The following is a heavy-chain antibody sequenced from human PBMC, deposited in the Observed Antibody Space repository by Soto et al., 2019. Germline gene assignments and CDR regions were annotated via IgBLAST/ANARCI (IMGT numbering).Heavy chain of an antibody. D-gene: IGHD5-18*01. CDR1: GFNFGSYA. Sequence: GGSLRLSCAATGFNFGSYAMGWVRQAPGKGLEWVSGVSGSGSSPYYADSVKGRLTISKDKSKNTLYLNLNNLRSEDTAVYFCVKGKESGYRGAFDSWGQGTMVTVSS. J-gene: IGHJ4*02. CDR3: VKGKESGYRGAFDS. CDR2: VSGSGSSP. V-gene: IGHV3-23*01.